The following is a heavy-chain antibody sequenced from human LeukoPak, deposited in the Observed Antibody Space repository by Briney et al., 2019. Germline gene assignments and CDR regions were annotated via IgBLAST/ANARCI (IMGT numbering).Heavy chain of an antibody. D-gene: IGHD3-10*01. V-gene: IGHV4-38-2*02. CDR3: ARGLWFGDENPPYFDY. Sequence: SETLSLTCTVSGNSISSGYYWGWIRQPPGKGLEGIGRSYHSGRTYYNPALKSRVTISVDTAKNQFSLKLSSVTAADTAVYYCARGLWFGDENPPYFDYWGQGTLVTVSS. J-gene: IGHJ4*02. CDR2: SYHSGRT. CDR1: GNSISSGYY.